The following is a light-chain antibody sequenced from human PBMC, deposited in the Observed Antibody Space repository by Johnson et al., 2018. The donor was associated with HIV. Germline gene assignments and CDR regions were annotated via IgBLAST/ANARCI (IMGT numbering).Light chain of an antibody. Sequence: QSVLTQPPSVSAAPGQKVTISCSGSSSNIGNNYVSWYQQLPGTAPKLLIYENNKRPSGIPDRFSGSKSVTSATLRITGLQTGDEADYYCGTWDSSLSALYVFGTGTKVTVL. CDR1: SSNIGNNY. J-gene: IGLJ1*01. CDR2: ENN. V-gene: IGLV1-51*02. CDR3: GTWDSSLSALYV.